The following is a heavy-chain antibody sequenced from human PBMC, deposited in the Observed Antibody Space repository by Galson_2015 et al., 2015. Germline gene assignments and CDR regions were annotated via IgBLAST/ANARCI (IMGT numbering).Heavy chain of an antibody. CDR3: ARSGTFALHFDY. Sequence: ETLSLTCAVYGGSFSGYYWSWIRQPPGKGLEWIGEINHSGSTNYNLSLKSRVTISVDTSKNQFSLKLSSVTAADTAVYYCARSGTFALHFDYWGQGTLVTVSS. D-gene: IGHD1-26*01. CDR1: GGSFSGYY. V-gene: IGHV4-34*01. CDR2: INHSGST. J-gene: IGHJ4*02.